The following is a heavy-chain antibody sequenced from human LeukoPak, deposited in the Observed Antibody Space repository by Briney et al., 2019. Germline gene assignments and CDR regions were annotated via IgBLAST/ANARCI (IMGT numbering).Heavy chain of an antibody. CDR2: ISWNSGSI. Sequence: GGSLRLSCAASGFTFGDYAMHWVRQAPGKGLEWVSGISWNSGSIGYADSVKGRFTISRDNAKNSLYLQMNSLRAEDTALYYCAKRGYSYGELDYWGQGTLVTVSS. CDR1: GFTFGDYA. J-gene: IGHJ4*02. V-gene: IGHV3-9*01. D-gene: IGHD5-18*01. CDR3: AKRGYSYGELDY.